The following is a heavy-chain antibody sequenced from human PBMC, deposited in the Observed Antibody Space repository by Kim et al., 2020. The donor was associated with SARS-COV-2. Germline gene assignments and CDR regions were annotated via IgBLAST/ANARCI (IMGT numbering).Heavy chain of an antibody. J-gene: IGHJ1*01. Sequence: GGSLRLSCAASGFTVSSNYMSWVRQAPGKGLEWVSVIYSGGTTYYADSVKGRFTISGHNSKNTLYLQMNSLRAEDTAVYYCVREDSSGQYGDFQHWGQGTLVTVSS. V-gene: IGHV3-53*04. CDR3: VREDSSGQYGDFQH. D-gene: IGHD3-22*01. CDR1: GFTVSSNY. CDR2: IYSGGTT.